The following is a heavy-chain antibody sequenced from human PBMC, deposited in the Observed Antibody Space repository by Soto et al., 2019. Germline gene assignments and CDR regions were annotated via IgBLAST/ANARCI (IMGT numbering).Heavy chain of an antibody. CDR1: SGPSKSHN. J-gene: IGHJ6*01. Sequence: QVQVQQSGPGLVKPSETLSLTCTVSSGPSKSHNWGWIRQPPGRGLEWIGYVYDTWSTSYNPSLRSRFTVSAAPSTNRISLTLRFVTAADTAVYYCVRQGIGFLHGLVDVWGQGTTVIVSS. CDR3: VRQGIGFLHGLVDV. V-gene: IGHV4-59*08. D-gene: IGHD3-10*01. CDR2: VYDTWST.